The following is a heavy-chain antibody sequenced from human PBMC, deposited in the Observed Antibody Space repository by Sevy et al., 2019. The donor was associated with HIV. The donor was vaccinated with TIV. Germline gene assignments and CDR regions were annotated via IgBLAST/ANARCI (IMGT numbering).Heavy chain of an antibody. J-gene: IGHJ3*02. D-gene: IGHD3-9*01. CDR3: ARDESYDILTGYFGAFDI. CDR1: GFTFSSYG. CDR2: IWYDGSNK. V-gene: IGHV3-33*01. Sequence: GGSLRLSCAASGFTFSSYGMHWVRQAPGKGLEWVAVIWYDGSNKYYADSVKGRFTISRDNSKNTLYLQMNSLRAEDTAVYYYARDESYDILTGYFGAFDIWGQGTMVTVSS.